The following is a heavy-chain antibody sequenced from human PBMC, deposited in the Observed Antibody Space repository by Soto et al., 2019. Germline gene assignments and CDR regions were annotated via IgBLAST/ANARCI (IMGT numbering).Heavy chain of an antibody. J-gene: IGHJ4*02. CDR1: GDSVSSNSAG. Sequence: PSQTLSLTCAITGDSVSSNSAGWSWVRQSPSRGLEWLGRTYYRSKWYNDYAVSVKSRITINPDTSKNQFSLQLNSVTPEDTAVYYCAREGVLMVYAYYFDYWGQGTLVTVSS. V-gene: IGHV6-1*01. D-gene: IGHD2-8*01. CDR3: AREGVLMVYAYYFDY. CDR2: TYYRSKWYN.